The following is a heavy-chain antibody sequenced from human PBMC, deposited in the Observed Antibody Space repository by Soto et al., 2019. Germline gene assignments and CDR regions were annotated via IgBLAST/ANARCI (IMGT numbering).Heavy chain of an antibody. J-gene: IGHJ3*02. CDR2: ISAYNGNT. D-gene: IGHD4-17*01. V-gene: IGHV1-18*01. CDR3: ARDWATVTSFDI. Sequence: ASVKVSCKASGYTFTSYGISWVRQAPGQGLERMGWISAYNGNTNYAQKLQGRVTMTTDTSTSTAYMELRSLRSDDTAVYYCARDWATVTSFDIWGQGTMVTVSS. CDR1: GYTFTSYG.